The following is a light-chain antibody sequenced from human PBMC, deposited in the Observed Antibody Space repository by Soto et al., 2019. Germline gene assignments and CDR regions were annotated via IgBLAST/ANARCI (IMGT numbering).Light chain of an antibody. J-gene: IGLJ2*01. CDR1: SSDVGPYNL. CDR3: CSYAGSSMFV. V-gene: IGLV2-23*02. Sequence: QSALTQPASVSGSPGQSITISCTGSSSDVGPYNLVSWYQHHPGKAPKLMISEVVKRPSEVSNRFSGSKSGNTASLTISGLQPEDEADYYCCSYAGSSMFVFGGGTKLTVL. CDR2: EVV.